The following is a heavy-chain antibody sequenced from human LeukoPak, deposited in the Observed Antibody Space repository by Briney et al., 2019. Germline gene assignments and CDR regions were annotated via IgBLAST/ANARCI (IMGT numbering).Heavy chain of an antibody. CDR2: IKQDGSEK. CDR1: GFTFSSYW. V-gene: IGHV3-7*01. J-gene: IGHJ4*02. D-gene: IGHD3-22*01. Sequence: PGGSLRLSCAASGFTFSSYWMSWVRQAPGKGLEWVANIKQDGSEKYYVDSVKGRFTISRDNAKNSLYLQMNSLRAEDTAVYHCASYDSSGYYYFDYWGQGTLVTVSS. CDR3: ASYDSSGYYYFDY.